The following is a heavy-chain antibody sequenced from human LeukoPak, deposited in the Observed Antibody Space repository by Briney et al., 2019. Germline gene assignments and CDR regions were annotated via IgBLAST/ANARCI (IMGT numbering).Heavy chain of an antibody. CDR3: ARDRGSYYDSSGYYWDY. D-gene: IGHD3-22*01. CDR2: IRYDGTNE. Sequence: GGSLRLSCAASGFTFSSYGMHWVRQAPGKGLEWVAFIRYDGTNEWYADSVKGRFTISRDNFKNTVDLEMNSLRTEDTAVYYCARDRGSYYDSSGYYWDYWGQGTLVTVSS. J-gene: IGHJ4*02. CDR1: GFTFSSYG. V-gene: IGHV3-30*02.